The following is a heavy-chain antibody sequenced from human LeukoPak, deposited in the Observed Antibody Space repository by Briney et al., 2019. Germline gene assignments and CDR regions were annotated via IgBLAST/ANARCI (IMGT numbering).Heavy chain of an antibody. Sequence: GGSLRLSCAASGFTFGSYSMNWVRQAPGKGLEWVSSISSSSSYIYYADSVKGRFTISRDNAKNSLYLQMNSLRAEDTAVYYCARDAYDSFYGMDVWGQGTTVTVSS. CDR1: GFTFGSYS. CDR3: ARDAYDSFYGMDV. D-gene: IGHD3-3*01. V-gene: IGHV3-21*01. CDR2: ISSSSSYI. J-gene: IGHJ6*02.